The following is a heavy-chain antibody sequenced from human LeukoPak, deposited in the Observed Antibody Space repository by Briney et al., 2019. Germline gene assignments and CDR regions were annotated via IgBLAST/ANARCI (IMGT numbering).Heavy chain of an antibody. Sequence: GGSLRLSCAASGFTFSSYSMNWVRQAPGKGLEWVSSISSSSNYIYYADSVKGRFTISRDNAKNSLNLQMNSLRAEDTAVYYCARDGVEDYFDYWGQGTLVTVSS. D-gene: IGHD2-8*01. J-gene: IGHJ4*02. CDR2: ISSSSNYI. V-gene: IGHV3-21*01. CDR3: ARDGVEDYFDY. CDR1: GFTFSSYS.